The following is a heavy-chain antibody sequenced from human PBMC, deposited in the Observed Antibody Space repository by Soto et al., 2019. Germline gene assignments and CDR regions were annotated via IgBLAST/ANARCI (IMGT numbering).Heavy chain of an antibody. Sequence: EVQLLESGGGLVQPGGSLRLSCAASGFTFSSYAMSWVRQAPGKGLEWVSAISGSGGSTYYADSVKGRFTISRDNSKNTLYLQMNSLRAVDTAVYYGRVVGYCSGGSCSIDYWGQGTLVTVSS. D-gene: IGHD2-15*01. CDR2: ISGSGGST. J-gene: IGHJ4*02. V-gene: IGHV3-23*01. CDR1: GFTFSSYA. CDR3: RVVGYCSGGSCSIDY.